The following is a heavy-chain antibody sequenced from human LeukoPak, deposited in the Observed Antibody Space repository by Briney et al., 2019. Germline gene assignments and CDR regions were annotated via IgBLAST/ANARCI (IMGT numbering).Heavy chain of an antibody. V-gene: IGHV4-30-2*01. CDR2: IYHSGST. Sequence: SQTLSLTCTVSGGSISSGGYYWSWIRQPPGKGLEWIGYIYHSGSTYYNPSLKSRVTISVDRSKNQFSLKLSSVTAADTAVYYCAKDTLVGARYYGMDVWGQGTTVTVSS. CDR1: GGSISSGGYY. CDR3: AKDTLVGARYYGMDV. D-gene: IGHD1-26*01. J-gene: IGHJ6*02.